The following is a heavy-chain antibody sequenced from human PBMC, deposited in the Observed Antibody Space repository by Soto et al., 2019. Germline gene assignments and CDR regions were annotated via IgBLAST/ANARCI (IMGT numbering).Heavy chain of an antibody. CDR1: GGNFNTYA. CDR3: AKEAEDH. J-gene: IGHJ4*02. CDR2: IIPMFDIK. Sequence: QLQLVQSGAEVKERGSSVKFSCKTSGGNFNTYALTWVRQAPGQGLEWIGGIIPMFDIKNVAQRFQGRVTLNADDSMTTPYMEMTSLRSDDTAVYYCAKEAEDHWGQGTLVTVSS. D-gene: IGHD6-25*01. V-gene: IGHV1-69*01.